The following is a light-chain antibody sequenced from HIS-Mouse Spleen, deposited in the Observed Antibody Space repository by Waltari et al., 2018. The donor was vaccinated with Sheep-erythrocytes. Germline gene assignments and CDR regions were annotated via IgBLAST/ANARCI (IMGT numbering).Light chain of an antibody. CDR1: ISNIGAGYD. CDR3: QSYDSSLSGWV. Sequence: QSVLTQPPSVSGAPGQRVTISCTGSISNIGAGYDLHWYQQLPGTAPKLLISGNSNRPSGVPDRFSGSKSGTSASLAITGLQAEDEADYYCQSYDSSLSGWVFGGGTKLTVL. V-gene: IGLV1-40*01. CDR2: GNS. J-gene: IGLJ3*02.